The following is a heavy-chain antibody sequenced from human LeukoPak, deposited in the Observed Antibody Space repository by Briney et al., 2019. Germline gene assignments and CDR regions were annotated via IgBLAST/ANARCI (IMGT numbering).Heavy chain of an antibody. J-gene: IGHJ4*02. Sequence: GGSLRLSCAASGFTFRNYALHWVRQAPGKGLEWVALIWYDGTNEDYAVSVKGRFTISRDNSRDTLYLQMNSLRAEDTAVYYCARDYIMATGTGGPFHYWGRGTLVTVSS. D-gene: IGHD1-1*01. V-gene: IGHV3-33*01. CDR1: GFTFRNYA. CDR2: IWYDGTNE. CDR3: ARDYIMATGTGGPFHY.